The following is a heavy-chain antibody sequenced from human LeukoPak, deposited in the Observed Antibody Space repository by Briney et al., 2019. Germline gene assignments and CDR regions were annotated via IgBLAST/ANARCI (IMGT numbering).Heavy chain of an antibody. V-gene: IGHV3-7*01. CDR1: EFTFSSDW. D-gene: IGHD3-22*01. J-gene: IGHJ4*02. CDR2: INQDGSEK. CDR3: ARAMN. Sequence: GGSLRLSCAAPEFTFSSDWMSWVRQAPGKGLEWVASINQDGSEKYYVDSVKGRFTISRDNAKNSLYLQMNSLRGEDTAVYYCARAMNWGQGTLVTVSS.